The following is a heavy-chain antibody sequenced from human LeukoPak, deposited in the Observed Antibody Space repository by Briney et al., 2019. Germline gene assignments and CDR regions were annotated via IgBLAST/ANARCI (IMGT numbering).Heavy chain of an antibody. CDR1: GGSISSSSYY. J-gene: IGHJ3*02. V-gene: IGHV4-39*07. D-gene: IGHD6-25*01. Sequence: KSSETLSLTCTVSGGSISSSSYYWGWIRQPPGKGLEWIGSIYYSGSTYYNPSLKSRVTISVDTSKNQFSLKLSSVTAADTAVYYCARVPPYSSVDAFDIWGQGTIVTVSS. CDR3: ARVPPYSSVDAFDI. CDR2: IYYSGST.